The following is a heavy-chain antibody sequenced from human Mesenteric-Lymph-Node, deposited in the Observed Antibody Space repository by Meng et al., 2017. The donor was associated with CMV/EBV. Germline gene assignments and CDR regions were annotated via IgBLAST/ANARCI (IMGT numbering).Heavy chain of an antibody. Sequence: SETLSLTCTVYGGPFSGYYWSWIRQPPGKGLEWIGEINHSGSTNYNPSLKSRVTISVDTSKNQFSLKLTSVTAADTAVYYCATRDHWGQGTLVTVSS. CDR3: ATRDH. J-gene: IGHJ4*02. CDR1: GGPFSGYY. V-gene: IGHV4-34*01. CDR2: INHSGST.